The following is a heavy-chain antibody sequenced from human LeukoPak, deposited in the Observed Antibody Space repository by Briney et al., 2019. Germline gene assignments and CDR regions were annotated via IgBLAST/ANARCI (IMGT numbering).Heavy chain of an antibody. CDR3: ATGDTAMAYAFDY. J-gene: IGHJ4*02. V-gene: IGHV1-24*01. D-gene: IGHD5-18*01. CDR1: GYTLTELS. CDR2: FDPEDGET. Sequence: ASVKVSCKVSGYTLTELSMHWVRQAPGKGLEWMGGFDPEDGETIYAQKFQGRVTMNEDTSTDTAYMELSSLRSEDTAVYYCATGDTAMAYAFDYWGQGTLVTVSS.